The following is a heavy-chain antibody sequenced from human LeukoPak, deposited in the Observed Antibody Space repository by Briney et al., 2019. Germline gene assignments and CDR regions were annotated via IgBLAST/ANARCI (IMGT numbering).Heavy chain of an antibody. V-gene: IGHV1-69*05. CDR1: GGTFSSYA. Sequence: SVKVSCKASGGTFSSYAISWVRQAPGQGLEWMGGVFPIFGTANYAQKFQGRVTITTDESTSTAYMELSSLRSEDTAVYYCARSIAAAGDSYFDYWGQGTLVTVSS. CDR3: ARSIAAAGDSYFDY. D-gene: IGHD6-13*01. CDR2: VFPIFGTA. J-gene: IGHJ4*02.